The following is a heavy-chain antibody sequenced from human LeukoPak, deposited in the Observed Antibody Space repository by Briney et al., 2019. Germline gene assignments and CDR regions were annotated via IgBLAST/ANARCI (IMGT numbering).Heavy chain of an antibody. D-gene: IGHD6-6*01. CDR3: ATTKYSNSWSVGY. Sequence: SETLSLTCTVSGGSISSYYWSWIRQPPGKGLEWIGYIHYSGSTNYNPSLKSRATISVDTSKSQFSLKLTSVTAADTAVYYCATTKYSNSWSVGYWGQGTLVTVSS. J-gene: IGHJ4*02. CDR2: IHYSGST. V-gene: IGHV4-59*01. CDR1: GGSISSYY.